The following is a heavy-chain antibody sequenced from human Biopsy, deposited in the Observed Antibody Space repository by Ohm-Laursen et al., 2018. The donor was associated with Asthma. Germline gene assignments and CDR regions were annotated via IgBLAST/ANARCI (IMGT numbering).Heavy chain of an antibody. V-gene: IGHV4-61*01. CDR1: GGSVSSGSHY. CDR3: ARLADCSGGACYSYGWFDP. D-gene: IGHD2-15*01. Sequence: SETLSLTCTVSGGSVSSGSHYWSWIRLPPGKGLEYIGDVSHTGSTNYNPSLKSRVTMSLDTSKNQFSLRLTSVTPADTAVYYCARLADCSGGACYSYGWFDPWGQGTRVTVSS. CDR2: VSHTGST. J-gene: IGHJ5*02.